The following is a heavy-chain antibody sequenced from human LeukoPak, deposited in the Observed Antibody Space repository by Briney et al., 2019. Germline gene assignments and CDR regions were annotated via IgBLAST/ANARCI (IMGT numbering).Heavy chain of an antibody. V-gene: IGHV4-38-2*02. CDR3: AGGGHPDTATYFDY. Sequence: KPSETLSLTCTVSGDSISSGYYWGWIRQPPGKGLEWIGSIYHSGSTHYNPSLKSRVTISVDTSKNQFSLKLSSVTAADTAVYYCAGGGHPDTATYFDYWGQRTLVTVSS. CDR2: IYHSGST. J-gene: IGHJ4*02. CDR1: GDSISSGYY. D-gene: IGHD5-18*01.